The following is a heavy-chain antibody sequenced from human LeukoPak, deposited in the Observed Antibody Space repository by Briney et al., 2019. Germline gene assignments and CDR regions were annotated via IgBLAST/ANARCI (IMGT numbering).Heavy chain of an antibody. D-gene: IGHD2-2*01. CDR2: ISHSGST. J-gene: IGHJ4*02. V-gene: IGHV4-34*01. Sequence: PSETLSLTCDVYGGSFSGYYWSFIRQTPEKGLEWIGEISHSGSTNYHRSLKSRLTISVDTSKNQFSLKLSSVTAADTAVYYCARSWCRSTSCYFDYWGQGTLVTVSS. CDR1: GGSFSGYY. CDR3: ARSWCRSTSCYFDY.